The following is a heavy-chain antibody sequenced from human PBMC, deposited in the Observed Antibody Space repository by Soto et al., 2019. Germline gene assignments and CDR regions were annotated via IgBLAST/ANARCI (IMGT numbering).Heavy chain of an antibody. CDR2: IDWDDDK. J-gene: IGHJ6*02. D-gene: IGHD3-3*01. Sequence: SGPTLVNPTQTLTLTCTFSGFSLSTSGMCVSWIRQPPGKALEWLALIDWDDDKYYSTSLKTRLTISKDTSKNQVVLTMTNMDPVDTATYYCARMYYDFWSGYKYYYGMDVWGQGTTVTVSS. CDR3: ARMYYDFWSGYKYYYGMDV. V-gene: IGHV2-70*01. CDR1: GFSLSTSGMC.